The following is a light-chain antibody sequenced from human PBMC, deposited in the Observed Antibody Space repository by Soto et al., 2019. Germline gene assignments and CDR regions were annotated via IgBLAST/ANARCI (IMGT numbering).Light chain of an antibody. J-gene: IGLJ1*01. Sequence: QSVLTQPASVSGSPGQSITISCTGTSSDVGGYNYVSWYQQHPGKAPKLMIYDVSNRPSGVSNRFSGSKSGNTASLTISGLQAEDEADYYCSSYTSSSNLEXVFGTGTKVTVL. CDR2: DVS. CDR3: SSYTSSSNLEXV. V-gene: IGLV2-14*01. CDR1: SSDVGGYNY.